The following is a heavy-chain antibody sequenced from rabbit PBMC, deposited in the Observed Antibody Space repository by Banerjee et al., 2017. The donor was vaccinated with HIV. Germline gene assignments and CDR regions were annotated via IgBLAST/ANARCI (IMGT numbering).Heavy chain of an antibody. Sequence: QSLEESGGDLVKPGASLTLTCTASGIDFSSGYDMCWVRQAPGKGLEWIACISSGSGSTYYASWAKGRFTISKTSSTTVTLQMTSLTAADTATYFCASGSNYDFWALWGPGTLVTVS. V-gene: IGHV1S40*01. D-gene: IGHD8-1*01. CDR2: ISSGSGST. CDR3: ASGSNYDFWAL. J-gene: IGHJ4*01. CDR1: GIDFSSGYD.